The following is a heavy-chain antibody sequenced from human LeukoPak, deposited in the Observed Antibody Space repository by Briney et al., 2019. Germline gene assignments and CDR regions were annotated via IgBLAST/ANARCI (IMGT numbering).Heavy chain of an antibody. V-gene: IGHV3-30*02. Sequence: GGSLRLSCAASGFTFSSYGMHWVRQAPGKRREWVAFIRYDGSNKYYADSVKGRFTISRDNSKNTLYLQMNSLRAEDTAVYYCAKDRDSSGPVVLDVGGKGTTVTVSS. CDR2: IRYDGSNK. D-gene: IGHD3-22*01. CDR1: GFTFSSYG. J-gene: IGHJ6*04. CDR3: AKDRDSSGPVVLDV.